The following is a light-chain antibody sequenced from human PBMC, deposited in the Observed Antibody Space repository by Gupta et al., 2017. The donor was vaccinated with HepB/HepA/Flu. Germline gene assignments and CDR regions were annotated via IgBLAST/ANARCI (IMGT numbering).Light chain of an antibody. V-gene: IGLV1-40*01. CDR1: NSNIGAGYD. CDR2: SNS. J-gene: IGLJ2*01. CDR3: QSYDSSLSDVV. Sequence: QSVLTQPPSVPGAPGQRVAVTFPGNNSNIGAGYDVHWYQQLPGTPPKLVIHSNSNRPSGVPDRFSGSKSGTSASLAITGLQAEDEADFYCQSYDSSLSDVVFGGGTKLTVL.